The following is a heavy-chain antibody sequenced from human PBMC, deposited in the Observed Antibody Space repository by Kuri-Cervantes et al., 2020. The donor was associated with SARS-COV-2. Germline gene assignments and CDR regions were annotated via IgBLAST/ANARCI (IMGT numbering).Heavy chain of an antibody. Sequence: ASVKVSCKASGYTFTGYYMHWVRQAPGQGLEWMGWINPNSGGTNYAQKFQGWVTMTRDTSISTVYMELSRLRSDETAVYYCASSTPFRRLLVIAQGGAFDIWGQGRMVTVSS. V-gene: IGHV1-2*04. CDR3: ASSTPFRRLLVIAQGGAFDI. D-gene: IGHD3-22*01. J-gene: IGHJ3*02. CDR2: INPNSGGT. CDR1: GYTFTGYY.